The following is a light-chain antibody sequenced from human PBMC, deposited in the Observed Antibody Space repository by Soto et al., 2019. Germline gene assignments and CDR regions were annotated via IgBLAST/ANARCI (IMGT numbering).Light chain of an antibody. CDR3: QQYGSSPLT. V-gene: IGKV3-20*01. CDR1: QYVSTTF. J-gene: IGKJ4*01. Sequence: EIGLTQSPGTLSLSPGERATLSCRASQYVSTTFFAWYQQKPGQAPRLLIYGTSNRATGIPDRFSGSGSVTDFTLTICRPEPEDFALYYCQQYGSSPLTFGGGTRMEIK. CDR2: GTS.